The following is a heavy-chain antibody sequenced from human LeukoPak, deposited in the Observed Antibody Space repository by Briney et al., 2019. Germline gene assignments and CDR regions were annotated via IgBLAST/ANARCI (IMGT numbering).Heavy chain of an antibody. CDR1: GGTFSIYA. CDR2: IIPIFGTA. Sequence: ASVKVSCKAPGGTFSIYAISWVRQAPGQGLEWMGGIIPIFGTANYAQKFQGRVTITTDESTSTAYMELSSLRSEDTAVYYCARGVTLQYYYYYMDVWGKGTTVTVSS. D-gene: IGHD2-21*02. J-gene: IGHJ6*03. V-gene: IGHV1-69*05. CDR3: ARGVTLQYYYYYMDV.